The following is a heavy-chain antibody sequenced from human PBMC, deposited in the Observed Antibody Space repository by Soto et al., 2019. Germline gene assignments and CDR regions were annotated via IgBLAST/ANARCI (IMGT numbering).Heavy chain of an antibody. J-gene: IGHJ4*02. CDR1: GYTLTELS. Sequence: ASVKVSCKVSGYTLTELSMHWVRQAPGKGLEWMGGFDTEDGETIYAQKFQGRVTMTEDTSTDTAYMELSSLRSEDTAVYYCATESGTTGIYYFDYWGQGTLVTVSS. D-gene: IGHD1-1*01. CDR3: ATESGTTGIYYFDY. CDR2: FDTEDGET. V-gene: IGHV1-24*01.